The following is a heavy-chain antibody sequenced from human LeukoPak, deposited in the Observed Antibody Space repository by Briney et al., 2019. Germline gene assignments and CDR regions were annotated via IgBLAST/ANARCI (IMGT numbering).Heavy chain of an antibody. CDR3: ARVGGIVVVPAALCSMDV. V-gene: IGHV3-21*01. CDR1: GFTFSSYS. D-gene: IGHD2-2*01. CDR2: ISSSSSYI. J-gene: IGHJ6*03. Sequence: GGSLRLSCAASGFTFSSYSMNWVRQAPGKGLEWVSSISSSSSYIYYADSVKGRFTISRDNAKNSLYLQMNSLRAEDTAVYYCARVGGIVVVPAALCSMDVWGKGTTVTVSS.